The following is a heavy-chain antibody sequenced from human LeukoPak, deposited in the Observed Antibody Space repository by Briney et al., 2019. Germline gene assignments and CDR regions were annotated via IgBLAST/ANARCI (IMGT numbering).Heavy chain of an antibody. V-gene: IGHV4-39*07. D-gene: IGHD6-6*01. CDR1: GGSISSSGSY. J-gene: IGHJ5*02. CDR2: VYYSGNT. CDR3: ARVMAARREDLNWFDP. Sequence: KTSETLSLTCTVSGGSISSSGSYWGWIRQPPGKGLEWIGSVYYSGNTYNPSLKSRVTISVVTSKNQFSLNLTSVNAADTAVYYCARVMAARREDLNWFDPWGQGTLVTVSS.